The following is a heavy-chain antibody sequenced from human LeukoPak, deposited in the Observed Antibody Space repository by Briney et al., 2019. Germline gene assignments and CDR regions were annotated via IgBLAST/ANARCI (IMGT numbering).Heavy chain of an antibody. CDR3: ARTQYVLIVYYYYYMDV. D-gene: IGHD4-11*01. CDR1: GESISSYY. CDR2: INQGGST. Sequence: SETLSLTCSVSGESISSYYWSWIRQAPGKGLEWIGEINQGGSTNYNPSLKSRVTISVDTSKNQYSLKLRSVTAADTAVYYCARTQYVLIVYYYYYMDVWGKGTPVTVS. V-gene: IGHV4-34*01. J-gene: IGHJ6*03.